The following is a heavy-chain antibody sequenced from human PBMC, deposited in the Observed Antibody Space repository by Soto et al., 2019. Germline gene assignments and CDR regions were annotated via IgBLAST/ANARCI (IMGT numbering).Heavy chain of an antibody. CDR2: INAGNGNT. V-gene: IGHV1-3*01. CDR3: ARDMSGSYLGY. J-gene: IGHJ4*02. Sequence: ASVKVSCKASGYTFTSYAMHWVRQAPGQRLEWMGWINAGNGNTKYSQKFQGRVTITRDTSASTVYMELSSLRSEDTAVYYCARDMSGSYLGYWGQGTLVTVSS. CDR1: GYTFTSYA. D-gene: IGHD1-26*01.